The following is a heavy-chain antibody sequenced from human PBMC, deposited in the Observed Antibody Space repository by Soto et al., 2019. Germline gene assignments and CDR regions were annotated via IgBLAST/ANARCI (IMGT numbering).Heavy chain of an antibody. Sequence: PGGSLRLSCAASGFTFSDHAMAWVRQAPGKGPEWVSAIAGSVGSTYYADSVKGRFTISRDNSNNTLYLQMNSLRAEDSAVYYCAKDRTIASRTFDYWGQATLVTVSS. CDR2: IAGSVGST. J-gene: IGHJ4*02. V-gene: IGHV3-23*01. CDR3: AKDRTIASRTFDY. D-gene: IGHD6-6*01. CDR1: GFTFSDHA.